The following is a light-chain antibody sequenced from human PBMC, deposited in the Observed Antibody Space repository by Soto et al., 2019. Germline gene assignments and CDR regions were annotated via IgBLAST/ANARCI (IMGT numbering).Light chain of an antibody. J-gene: IGLJ3*02. V-gene: IGLV2-14*01. Sequence: QSALTQPASVSGSPGESITISCSGTTSDVGGHNFVSWFQQHPGKAPKMVIYAVDQRPSGVSIRISGSKSGNTASLTISGLQTEDEADYYCSSYTRSSIWVFGGGTKLTVL. CDR1: TSDVGGHNF. CDR2: AVD. CDR3: SSYTRSSIWV.